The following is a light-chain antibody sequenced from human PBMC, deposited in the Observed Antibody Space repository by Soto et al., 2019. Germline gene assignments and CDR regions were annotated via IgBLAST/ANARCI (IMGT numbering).Light chain of an antibody. CDR2: EVS. CDR3: SSFTTANIL. V-gene: IGLV2-14*01. Sequence: QSVLTQPASVSGSPGQSITISCTGTSSDLDYYNSVSWYQHHPGKAPKLILYEVSYRPSGVSNRFSGSKTGNTASLTISDLQAEDEAHYYCSSFTTANILFGGGTKVTVL. CDR1: SSDLDYYNS. J-gene: IGLJ2*01.